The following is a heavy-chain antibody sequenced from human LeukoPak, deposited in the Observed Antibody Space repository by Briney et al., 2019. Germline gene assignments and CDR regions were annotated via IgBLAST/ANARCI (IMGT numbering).Heavy chain of an antibody. V-gene: IGHV4-59*01. J-gene: IGHJ4*02. CDR3: ARGVYIAAAQYGY. Sequence: PSETLSLTCTVSGGSISSCYWSWIRQPPGKGLEWIGYIYYSGTTNYNPSLKSRVTISVDTSKSQFSLKLSSVTAADTAVYYCARGVYIAAAQYGYWGQGTLVTVSS. CDR2: IYYSGTT. D-gene: IGHD6-13*01. CDR1: GGSISSCY.